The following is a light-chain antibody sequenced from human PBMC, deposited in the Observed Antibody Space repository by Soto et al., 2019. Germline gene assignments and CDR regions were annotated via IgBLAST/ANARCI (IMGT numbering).Light chain of an antibody. V-gene: IGLV1-40*01. CDR1: SSNIGAGYD. CDR2: GNS. Sequence: QSVLTQPPAVSGAPGQRVTISCTGSSSNIGAGYDVHWYQELPGTAPKLLIYGNSNRPSGVPDRFSGSKSGTSACLAVTGLQAEDEADYYCQSYDSSLSAYVFGTGTKLTVL. CDR3: QSYDSSLSAYV. J-gene: IGLJ1*01.